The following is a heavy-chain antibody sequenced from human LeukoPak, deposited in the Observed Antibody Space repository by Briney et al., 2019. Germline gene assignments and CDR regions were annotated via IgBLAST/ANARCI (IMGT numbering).Heavy chain of an antibody. CDR1: GFNFKGYD. J-gene: IGHJ4*02. CDR2: ISASGGST. V-gene: IGHV3-23*01. Sequence: PGGSLRLSCAASGFNFKGYDMTWVRQAPGKGLEWVASISASGGSTNYADSVRGRFTISRNNSNRVVYLRMNSLRTEDTAVYYCARSINYRNYLLDFWGQGTRVIVSS. CDR3: ARSINYRNYLLDF. D-gene: IGHD4-11*01.